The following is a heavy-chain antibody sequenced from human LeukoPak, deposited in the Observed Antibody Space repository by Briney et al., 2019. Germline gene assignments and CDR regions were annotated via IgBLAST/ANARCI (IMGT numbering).Heavy chain of an antibody. Sequence: GGSLRLSCAASGFTFSSYSMNWVRQAPGKGLEWVSSISSSSSYIYYADSVKGRFTISRDNAKNSLYLQMNSLRAEDTAVYYCAKDLSSDWRLFDSWGQGTLVTVSS. D-gene: IGHD2-21*01. J-gene: IGHJ4*02. CDR1: GFTFSSYS. V-gene: IGHV3-21*04. CDR3: AKDLSSDWRLFDS. CDR2: ISSSSSYI.